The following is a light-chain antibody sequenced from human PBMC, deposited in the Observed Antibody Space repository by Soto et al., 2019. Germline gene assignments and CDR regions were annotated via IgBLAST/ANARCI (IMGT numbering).Light chain of an antibody. J-gene: IGKJ4*01. V-gene: IGKV4-1*01. Sequence: DIVMTQSPDSLAVSLGERATINCKSSQSVLYSSNNKNYLAWYQQKPGQPPKLLIYWASTRESGVPDRFSGSGSGTDFTLTISSLQADDVAVYYCQQYYITPLTFGGGTEVESK. CDR3: QQYYITPLT. CDR1: QSVLYSSNNKNY. CDR2: WAS.